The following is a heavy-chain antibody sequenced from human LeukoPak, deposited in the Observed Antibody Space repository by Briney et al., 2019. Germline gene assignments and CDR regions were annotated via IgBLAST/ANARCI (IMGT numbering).Heavy chain of an antibody. CDR3: ARDATIAARPGLYYYYGMDV. Sequence: ASVKVSCKASGYTFTGYYMHWVRQAPGQGLEWMGRINPNSGGTNYAQKFQGRVTMTRDTSISTACMELSRLRSDDTAVYYCARDATIAARPGLYYYYGMDVWGQGTTVTVSS. D-gene: IGHD6-6*01. V-gene: IGHV1-2*06. J-gene: IGHJ6*02. CDR1: GYTFTGYY. CDR2: INPNSGGT.